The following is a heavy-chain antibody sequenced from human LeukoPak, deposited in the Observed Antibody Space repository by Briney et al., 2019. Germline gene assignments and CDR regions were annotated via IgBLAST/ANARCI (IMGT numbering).Heavy chain of an antibody. CDR2: ISDSGGGA. J-gene: IGHJ6*02. Sequence: GGSLRLSCAASGFTFSSYAMSWVRQAPGKGLEWVSTISDSGGGAYFADSVKGRFPISRDNSKNTLYLQMNSLRAEDTAIYYCAKAGGSGGMDVWGQGTTVTVSS. D-gene: IGHD3-10*01. CDR1: GFTFSSYA. V-gene: IGHV3-23*01. CDR3: AKAGGSGGMDV.